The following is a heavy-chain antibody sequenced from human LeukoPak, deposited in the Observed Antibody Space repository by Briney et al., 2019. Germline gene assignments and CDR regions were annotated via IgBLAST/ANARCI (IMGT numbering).Heavy chain of an antibody. J-gene: IGHJ6*03. CDR3: ARFAAGGSYYYYMDV. D-gene: IGHD6-25*01. Sequence: PGGSLRLSCAASGFTFGSHTMLWVRQPPGKGLEWVPSISSSSTYIYYADSVKGRFTISRDNAKNSLYLQMNSLRADDTAVYYCARFAAGGSYYYYMDVWGKGTTVTVSS. CDR2: ISSSSTYI. V-gene: IGHV3-21*01. CDR1: GFTFGSHT.